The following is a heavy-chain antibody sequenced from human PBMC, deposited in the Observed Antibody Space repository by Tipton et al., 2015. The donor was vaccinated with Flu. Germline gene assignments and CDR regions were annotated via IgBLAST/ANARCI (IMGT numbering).Heavy chain of an antibody. J-gene: IGHJ4*02. V-gene: IGHV4-39*01. CDR1: SGSIRSTNYF. D-gene: IGHD3-10*02. CDR2: IYPSGTT. CDR3: ARLSYYDVDLKNFYFDY. Sequence: TLSLTCTVSSGSIRSTNYFCAWIRQPPGKRLELIGSIYPSGTTYYNPSLKSRVTISVDTSKSQFSLMLRSVTDADTAVYYCARLSYYDVDLKNFYFDYWGQGALVTVSS.